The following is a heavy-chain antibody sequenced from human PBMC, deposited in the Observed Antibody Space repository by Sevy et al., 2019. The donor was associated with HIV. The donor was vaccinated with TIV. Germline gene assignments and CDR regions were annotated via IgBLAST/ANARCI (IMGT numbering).Heavy chain of an antibody. CDR3: AGEAHWGSTQWGGFDI. V-gene: IGHV3-64*01. Sequence: GGSLRLSCAASGFTFSYYPMHWVRQAPGKGLEHVSAIYSNGDIYYANSVKGRFTISRDNSKNTLYLQMGSLCADDMAVYYCAGEAHWGSTQWGGFDIWGQGTMVTVSS. CDR1: GFTFSYYP. D-gene: IGHD7-27*01. CDR2: IYSNGDI. J-gene: IGHJ3*02.